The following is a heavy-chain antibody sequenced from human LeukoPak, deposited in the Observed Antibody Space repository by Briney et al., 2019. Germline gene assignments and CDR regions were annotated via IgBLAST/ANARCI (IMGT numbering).Heavy chain of an antibody. CDR3: AHSLRQQLGWN. V-gene: IGHV2-5*08. J-gene: IGHJ4*02. CDR2: IYWDDDK. Sequence: TLSLTCTVSGGSISSYYWSWIRQPPGKALEWLALIYWDDDKRYSPSLKSRLTITKDTSKNQVVLTMTNMDPVDTATYYCAHSLRQQLGWNWGQGTLVTVSS. D-gene: IGHD6-13*01. CDR1: GGSISSYYW.